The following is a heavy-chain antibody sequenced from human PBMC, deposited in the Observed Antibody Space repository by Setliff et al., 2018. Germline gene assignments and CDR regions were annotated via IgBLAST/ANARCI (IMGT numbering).Heavy chain of an antibody. Sequence: SETLSLTCVVYGGSFSGYQWSWIRQPPGKGLEWIGEINHSGSTNYIPSLKSRLTISVDTSKNQFSLKLSSVTAADTAMYYCRFWSGYYKNDYWGQGTLVTVSS. V-gene: IGHV4-34*01. CDR2: INHSGST. D-gene: IGHD3-3*01. J-gene: IGHJ4*02. CDR3: RFWSGYYKNDY. CDR1: GGSFSGYQ.